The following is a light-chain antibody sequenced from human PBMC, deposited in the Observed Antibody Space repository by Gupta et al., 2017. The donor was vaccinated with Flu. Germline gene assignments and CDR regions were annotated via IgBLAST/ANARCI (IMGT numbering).Light chain of an antibody. CDR3: QTWDTHIRV. V-gene: IGLV4-69*01. CDR2: INSDGSH. Sequence: QLVLTQSPSASASLGASVKLTCTLSSGHSSNAIAWHQQQPEKGPRYLMKINSDGSHKKGDGIPDRFSGSRSGAERYLTISSLQSEDEADYYCQTWDTHIRVFGGGTKLTVL. J-gene: IGLJ3*02. CDR1: SGHSSNA.